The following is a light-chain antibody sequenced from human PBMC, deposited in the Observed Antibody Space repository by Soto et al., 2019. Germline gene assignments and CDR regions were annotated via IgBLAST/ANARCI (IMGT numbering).Light chain of an antibody. V-gene: IGKV3-11*01. J-gene: IGKJ2*01. Sequence: EIVSTQSPATLSLSPGERATLSCRASRSVSSSLAWYQQKPGQAPRLLIFDASKRATGIPARFSGSGSGTDFTLTISSLEPEDSAVYYCQQRANWPHTFGQGTKLEIK. CDR1: RSVSSS. CDR2: DAS. CDR3: QQRANWPHT.